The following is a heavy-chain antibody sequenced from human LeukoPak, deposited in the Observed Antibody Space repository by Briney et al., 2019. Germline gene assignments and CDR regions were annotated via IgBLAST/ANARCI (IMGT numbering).Heavy chain of an antibody. Sequence: PGRSLRLSCAASGFTFSSYAMHWVRQAPGKGLEWVALISYDGSNKYFADSVKGRFTISRDNSKNTLYLQMNSLRAEDTAVYYCAKGPYSGFSWGQGTLVTVSS. CDR1: GFTFSSYA. J-gene: IGHJ5*02. CDR3: AKGPYSGFS. D-gene: IGHD1-26*01. CDR2: ISYDGSNK. V-gene: IGHV3-30*04.